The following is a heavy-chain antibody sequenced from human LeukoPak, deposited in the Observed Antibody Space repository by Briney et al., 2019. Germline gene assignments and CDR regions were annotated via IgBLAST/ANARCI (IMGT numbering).Heavy chain of an antibody. CDR2: INHSGST. Sequence: SETLSLTCAVYGGSFSGYYWSWIRQPPEKGLEWIGEINHSGSTNYNPSLKSRVTISVDTSKNQFSLKLSSVTAADTALYYCARCSSSWYFRGWDYWGQGTVVTVSS. V-gene: IGHV4-34*01. CDR1: GGSFSGYY. D-gene: IGHD6-13*01. CDR3: ARCSSSWYFRGWDY. J-gene: IGHJ4*02.